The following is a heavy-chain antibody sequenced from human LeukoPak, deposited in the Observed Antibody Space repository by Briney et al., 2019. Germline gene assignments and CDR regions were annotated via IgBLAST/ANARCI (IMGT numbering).Heavy chain of an antibody. J-gene: IGHJ4*02. Sequence: ASVKVSCKASGYTFTKFGVSWLRQAPGQGLELLGCFSAYNGNTNYAQNFQGRVTLTTDTSTSTAYLELTSLRSDDTAVYFCARDYPQYRNRGYSGYGTFDYWGQGTLVTVSS. V-gene: IGHV1-18*01. CDR1: GYTFTKFG. D-gene: IGHD5-12*01. CDR2: FSAYNGNT. CDR3: ARDYPQYRNRGYSGYGTFDY.